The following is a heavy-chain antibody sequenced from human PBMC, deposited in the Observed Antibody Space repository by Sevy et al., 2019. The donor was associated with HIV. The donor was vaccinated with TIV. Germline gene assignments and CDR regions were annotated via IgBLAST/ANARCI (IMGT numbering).Heavy chain of an antibody. D-gene: IGHD1-20*01. V-gene: IGHV3-30*04. J-gene: IGHJ6*02. CDR1: AFTFRSYS. Sequence: GGSLRLSCAASAFTFRSYSMHWVRQAPGKGLEWLTLISYDGRNTYYADSVKTRFTISRDNSNNTLYLQMNSLRPEDTAVYYCARGSVSGIFFYYGLDIWGQGTTVTVSS. CDR2: ISYDGRNT. CDR3: ARGSVSGIFFYYGLDI.